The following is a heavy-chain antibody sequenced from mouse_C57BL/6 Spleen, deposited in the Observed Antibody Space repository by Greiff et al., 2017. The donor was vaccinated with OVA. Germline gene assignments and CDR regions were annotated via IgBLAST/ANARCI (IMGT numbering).Heavy chain of an antibody. CDR2: INYDGSST. V-gene: IGHV5-16*01. Sequence: EVQLVESEGGLVQPGSSMKLSCTASGFTFRDYYMAWVRPVPEKGLEWVANINYDGSSTYYLDSLKSRFIISRDHANNILYLQLSSLTSEDTATYYCARQNYYSNIYALDYWGQGTLVTVSS. J-gene: IGHJ4*01. D-gene: IGHD2-5*01. CDR3: ARQNYYSNIYALDY. CDR1: GFTFRDYY.